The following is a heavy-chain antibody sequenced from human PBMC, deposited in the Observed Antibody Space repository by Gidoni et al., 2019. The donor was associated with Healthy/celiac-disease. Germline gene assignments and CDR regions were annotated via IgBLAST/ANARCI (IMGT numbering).Heavy chain of an antibody. J-gene: IGHJ4*02. D-gene: IGHD6-13*01. Sequence: QVQLQQWGAGLLKPSETLSLTCAVYGGSFSGYYWSWLRQPPGKGLEWIGEINHSGSTNYNPSLKSRVTIAVDTSKNQFSLKLSSVTAADTAVYYCARRGGGIAAAGVLRPFDYWGQGTLVTVSS. CDR3: ARRGGGIAAAGVLRPFDY. CDR1: GGSFSGYY. V-gene: IGHV4-34*01. CDR2: INHSGST.